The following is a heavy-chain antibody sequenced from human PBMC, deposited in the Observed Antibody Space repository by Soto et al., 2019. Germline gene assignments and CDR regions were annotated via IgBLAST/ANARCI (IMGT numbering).Heavy chain of an antibody. CDR2: INPNSGAT. D-gene: IGHD3-10*01. Sequence: QEQLVQSGAEVKKPGASVKVSCKASGYTFSDYHMHWVRQAPGQGLEWMAWINPNSGATNYAKKFQGRVPLTRDTSTSTAYMEVSSLTIDDTAIYYCTKSSNSVGLFAPWGQGTLVTVSS. CDR3: TKSSNSVGLFAP. V-gene: IGHV1-2*02. CDR1: GYTFSDYH. J-gene: IGHJ5*02.